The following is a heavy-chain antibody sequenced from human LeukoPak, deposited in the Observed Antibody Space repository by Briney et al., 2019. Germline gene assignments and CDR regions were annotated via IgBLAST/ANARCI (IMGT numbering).Heavy chain of an antibody. CDR2: IRYDESKT. V-gene: IGHV3-30*02. Sequence: GGSLRLSCAASGFTFSSYGMHWVRQAPGEGLELVAFIRYDESKTFYADSVKGRFTISRDNSKNMLYLQMNSLRAEDTALYYCAKSVIPNSYQGTYYMDVWGKGTTVTVFS. D-gene: IGHD3-16*02. CDR3: AKSVIPNSYQGTYYMDV. CDR1: GFTFSSYG. J-gene: IGHJ6*03.